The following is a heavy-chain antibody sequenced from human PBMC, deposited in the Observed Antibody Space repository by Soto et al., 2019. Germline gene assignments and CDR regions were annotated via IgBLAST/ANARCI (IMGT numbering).Heavy chain of an antibody. D-gene: IGHD2-15*01. CDR1: GGTFSSYA. Sequence: QVQLVQSGAEVKKPGSSVKVSCKASGGTFSSYAISCVRQAPGQGLEWMGGIIPIFGTANYAQKFQGRVTITADEVTSTAYMELSRLRSEDTAVYYWARSTPVAKNDAFDIWGQGTMVTVSS. CDR2: IIPIFGTA. J-gene: IGHJ3*02. V-gene: IGHV1-69*12. CDR3: ARSTPVAKNDAFDI.